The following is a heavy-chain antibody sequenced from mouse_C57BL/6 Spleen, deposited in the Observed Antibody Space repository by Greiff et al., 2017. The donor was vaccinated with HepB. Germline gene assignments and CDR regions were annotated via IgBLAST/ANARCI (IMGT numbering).Heavy chain of an antibody. V-gene: IGHV8-12*01. Sequence: QVQLKVSGPGILQSSQTLSLTCSFSGFSLSTSGMGVSWIRQPSGKGLEWLAHIYWDDDKRYNPSLKSRLTISKDTSRNQVFLKITSVDTADTATYYCARGIYYYGSSYWYFDVWGTGTTVTVSS. CDR1: GFSLSTSGMG. D-gene: IGHD1-1*01. CDR2: IYWDDDK. J-gene: IGHJ1*03. CDR3: ARGIYYYGSSYWYFDV.